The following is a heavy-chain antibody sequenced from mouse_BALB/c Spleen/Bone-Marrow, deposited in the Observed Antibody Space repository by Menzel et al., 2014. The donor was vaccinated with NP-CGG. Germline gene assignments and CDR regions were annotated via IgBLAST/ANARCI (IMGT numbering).Heavy chain of an antibody. D-gene: IGHD1-2*01. CDR3: AKNYYYGYVAY. Sequence: EVQLVESGGGLVQPGGSLKLSCAASGFDFSRYWMTWVRQAPGKGLEWIGEINPDSSTINYTPSLKDKFIITRDNAKNTLYLQMNKVRSEDTALYYCAKNYYYGYVAYWGQGTLVTVSA. CDR1: GFDFSRYW. J-gene: IGHJ3*01. V-gene: IGHV4-1*02. CDR2: INPDSSTI.